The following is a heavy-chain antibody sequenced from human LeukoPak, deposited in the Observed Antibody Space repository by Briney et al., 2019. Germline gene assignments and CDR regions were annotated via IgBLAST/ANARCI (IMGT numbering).Heavy chain of an antibody. D-gene: IGHD6-19*01. V-gene: IGHV1-8*01. CDR1: GYTFTSYD. Sequence: ASVKVSCKASGYTFTSYDINWVRQATGQGLERMGWMNPNSGNTGYAQKFQGRVTMTRNTSISTAYMELSSLRSEDTAVYYCARVGYSSGWPLDYWGQGTLVTVSS. CDR2: MNPNSGNT. J-gene: IGHJ4*02. CDR3: ARVGYSSGWPLDY.